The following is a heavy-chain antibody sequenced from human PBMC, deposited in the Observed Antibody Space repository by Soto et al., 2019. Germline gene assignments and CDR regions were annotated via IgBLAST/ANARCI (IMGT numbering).Heavy chain of an antibody. D-gene: IGHD3-10*01. J-gene: IGHJ6*02. CDR2: ISYDGSNK. CDR1: GLTFSSYG. V-gene: IGHV3-30*03. CDR3: ASPYGSGRSYYGIDV. Sequence: GGSLSLSCAASGLTFSSYGMHWVRQAPGKGLEWVAVISYDGSNKYYADSVKGRFTISRDNSKNTLYLQMNSLRAEDTAVYYCASPYGSGRSYYGIDVWGQGTPVTVSS.